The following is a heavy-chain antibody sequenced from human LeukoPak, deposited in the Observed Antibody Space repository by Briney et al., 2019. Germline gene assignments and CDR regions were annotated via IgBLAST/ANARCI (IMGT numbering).Heavy chain of an antibody. J-gene: IGHJ6*02. CDR3: ARGGPYDFWSGYSYYYYGMDV. CDR1: GFTLSSNY. V-gene: IGHV3-53*01. Sequence: GGSLRLSCVASGFTLSSNYMSWVRQAPGKGLEWVSVIYSGGNTYYPDSVKGRFTISRDNSKNTLYLQMNSLRAEDTAVYYCARGGPYDFWSGYSYYYYGMDVWGQGTTVTVSS. D-gene: IGHD3-3*01. CDR2: IYSGGNT.